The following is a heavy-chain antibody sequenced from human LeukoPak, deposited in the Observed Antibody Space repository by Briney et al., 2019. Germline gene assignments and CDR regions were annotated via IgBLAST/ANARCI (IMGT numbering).Heavy chain of an antibody. V-gene: IGHV3-23*01. D-gene: IGHD1-26*01. J-gene: IGHJ4*02. CDR1: GFTLSSYA. CDR3: ARDSRVGATPYFDY. Sequence: PGGSLRLSCAASGFTLSSYAMTWVRQAQGKGLEWVSAISGSGGSTYYADSVKGRFTISRDNSKNTLYLQMNSLRAEDTAVYYCARDSRVGATPYFDYWGQGTLVTVSS. CDR2: ISGSGGST.